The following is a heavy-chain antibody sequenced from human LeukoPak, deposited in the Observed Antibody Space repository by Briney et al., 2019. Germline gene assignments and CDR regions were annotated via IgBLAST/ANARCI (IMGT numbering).Heavy chain of an antibody. CDR2: ISAYNGNT. Sequence: ASVTVSCTASGYTFTSYGISWVRQAPGQGLEWMGWISAYNGNTNYAQKFQGRVTMTRDTSISTAYMELSRLRSDDTAVYYCASGYFRFDPWGQGTLVTVSS. V-gene: IGHV1-18*01. CDR3: ASGYFRFDP. D-gene: IGHD3-9*01. CDR1: GYTFTSYG. J-gene: IGHJ5*02.